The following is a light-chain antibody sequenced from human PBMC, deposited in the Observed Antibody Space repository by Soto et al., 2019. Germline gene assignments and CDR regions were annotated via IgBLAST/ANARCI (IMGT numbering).Light chain of an antibody. J-gene: IGKJ2*01. CDR2: GAS. CDR3: QQYGSSLST. Sequence: EIVLTQSPGTLSLSPGERATLSCRASQSVSSSYLAWYQQKPGQAPRRLIYGASIRATGIPDRFSGSGSGTDFTLNISSLEPEAFAVYDCQQYGSSLSTFGQGTKMLSK. V-gene: IGKV3-20*01. CDR1: QSVSSSY.